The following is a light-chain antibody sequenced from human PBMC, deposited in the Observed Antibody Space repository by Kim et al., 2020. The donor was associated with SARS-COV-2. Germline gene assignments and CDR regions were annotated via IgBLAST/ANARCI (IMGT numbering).Light chain of an antibody. CDR2: GKN. J-gene: IGLJ3*02. CDR3: NSRDSSDNHWV. CDR1: SLRRNY. V-gene: IGLV3-19*01. Sequence: ALGQTVRITCQGDSLRRNYASWYQQKPGQAPVLVIYGKNNRPSGIPDRFSGSSSGNTASLTITGAQAEDEADYYCNSRDSSDNHWVFGGGTKLTVL.